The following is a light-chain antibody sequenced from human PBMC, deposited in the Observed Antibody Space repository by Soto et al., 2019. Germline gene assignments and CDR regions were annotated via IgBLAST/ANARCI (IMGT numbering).Light chain of an antibody. J-gene: IGKJ1*01. CDR1: QSVSYN. V-gene: IGKV3-15*01. CDR2: GAS. CDR3: QQYNNWPRT. Sequence: EIVMTQTPATLSESPGERATLSCRASQSVSYNLAWYQQKPGQAPRLLIYGASTRATGIPARFSGSGSGTDFTLTISSLQSEDFAVYYCQQYNNWPRTFGQGTKVDIK.